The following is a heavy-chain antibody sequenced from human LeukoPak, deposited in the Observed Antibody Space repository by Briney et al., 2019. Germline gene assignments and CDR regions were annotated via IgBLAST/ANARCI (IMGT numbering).Heavy chain of an antibody. CDR1: GFTFSSYA. Sequence: PGGSLRLSCAASGFTFSSYAMSWVRQAPGKGLEWVSAISGSGGSTYCADSVKGRFTISRDNSKNTLYLQMNSLRAEDTAVYYCANGRYYYDSSGMVYWGQGTLVTVSS. J-gene: IGHJ4*02. CDR2: ISGSGGST. D-gene: IGHD3-22*01. CDR3: ANGRYYYDSSGMVY. V-gene: IGHV3-23*01.